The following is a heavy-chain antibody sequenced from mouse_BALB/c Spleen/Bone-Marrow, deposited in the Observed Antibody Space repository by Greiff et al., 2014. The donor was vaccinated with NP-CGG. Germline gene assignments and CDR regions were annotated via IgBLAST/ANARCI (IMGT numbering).Heavy chain of an antibody. CDR1: GFTFSDYY. D-gene: IGHD2-14*01. J-gene: IGHJ4*01. V-gene: IGHV5-4*02. CDR3: ARDRGVQGYAMDY. CDR2: ISDGGSYT. Sequence: EVQLVESGGGLVKPGGSLKLSCAASGFTFSDYYMYWVRQTPEKRLEWVGTISDGGSYTYYPDSVKGSFTISRDIAKNNLYLQMSSLKSEDTAMYYCARDRGVQGYAMDYWGQGTSVTVSS.